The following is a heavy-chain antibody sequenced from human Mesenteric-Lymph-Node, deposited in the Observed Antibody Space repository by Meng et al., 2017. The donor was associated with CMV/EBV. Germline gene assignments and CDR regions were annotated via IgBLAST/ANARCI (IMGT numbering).Heavy chain of an antibody. CDR2: IHYSGST. CDR3: ARGRGAAGDY. CDR1: GDSISGYF. D-gene: IGHD6-13*01. V-gene: IGHV4-59*08. Sequence: GSLRLSCTVSGDSISGYFWSWIRQPPGKGLEWIGYIHYSGSTNYNPSLKSRVTISVDTSKNQFSLKLSSVTAADTAVYYCARGRGAAGDYWGQGTLVTVSS. J-gene: IGHJ4*02.